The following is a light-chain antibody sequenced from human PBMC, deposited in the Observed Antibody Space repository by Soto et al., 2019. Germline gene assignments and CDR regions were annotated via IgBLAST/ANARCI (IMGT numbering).Light chain of an antibody. CDR2: ATS. CDR1: QGTAPY. CDR3: QKYNSAPLT. Sequence: DVQMTQSPSSLSAFVGDRVTITCRASQGTAPYLAWFQQKPGKVPKLLIYATSTLQSGVPSRFSGSGSGTDFTLTINSLQPEDVGTYYCQKYNSAPLTFGGGTKVDIK. J-gene: IGKJ4*01. V-gene: IGKV1-27*01.